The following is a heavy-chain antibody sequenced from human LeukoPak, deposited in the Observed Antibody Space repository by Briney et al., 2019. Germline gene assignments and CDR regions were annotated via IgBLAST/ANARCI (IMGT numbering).Heavy chain of an antibody. CDR2: MYHSGNT. CDR3: ARVKDTARFDP. V-gene: IGHV4-38-2*02. J-gene: IGHJ5*02. Sequence: SETLSLTCTVSGYSSSSAYYWAWIRQPPGKGLEWIGSMYHSGNTYYNPSLKSRVTIAVDTSKNQFSLKLSSVTTADTAVYYCARVKDTARFDPWGQGTLVTVSS. D-gene: IGHD5-18*01. CDR1: GYSSSSAYY.